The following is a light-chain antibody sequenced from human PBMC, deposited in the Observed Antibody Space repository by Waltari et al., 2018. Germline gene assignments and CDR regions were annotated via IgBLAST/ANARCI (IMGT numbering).Light chain of an antibody. CDR2: RNN. Sequence: QPGLTQPPSVSTALRQTDTLTCTGHKNDVDREGAALLQQHQGHPPKLLFYRNNNRPSGISERFFAFRSGDTASLTITGLQPEDEADYYCSTWDDSLKTYVFGPGTKVTVL. CDR1: KNDVDREG. V-gene: IGLV10-54*04. J-gene: IGLJ1*01. CDR3: STWDDSLKTYV.